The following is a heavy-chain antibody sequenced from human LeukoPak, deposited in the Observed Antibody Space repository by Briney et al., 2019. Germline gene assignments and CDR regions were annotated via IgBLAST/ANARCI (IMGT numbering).Heavy chain of an antibody. CDR2: VDPISGVS. CDR3: AREGGGPVAGIGWFGP. Sequence: ASVKVSCKASGYTFAGFYIHWVRQAPGQGPEWVGWVDPISGVSNYAPKFKGRVTMTRDTSITTAYMELNSLKSEDTGVYYCAREGGGPVAGIGWFGPWGQGTLVTGSS. J-gene: IGHJ5*02. D-gene: IGHD6-19*01. CDR1: GYTFAGFY. V-gene: IGHV1-2*02.